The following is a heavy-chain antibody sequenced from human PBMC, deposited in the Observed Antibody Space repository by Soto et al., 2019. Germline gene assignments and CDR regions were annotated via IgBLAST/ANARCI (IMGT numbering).Heavy chain of an antibody. CDR2: ISSSSSYI. J-gene: IGHJ6*02. CDR3: ARGVGATNLHYYGMDV. V-gene: IGHV3-21*01. Sequence: GGSLRLSCAASGFTFSSYSMNWVRQAPGKGLEWVSSISSSSSYIYYADPVKGRFTISRDNAKNSLYLQMNSLRAEDTAVYYCARGVGATNLHYYGMDVWGQGTTVTVSS. D-gene: IGHD1-26*01. CDR1: GFTFSSYS.